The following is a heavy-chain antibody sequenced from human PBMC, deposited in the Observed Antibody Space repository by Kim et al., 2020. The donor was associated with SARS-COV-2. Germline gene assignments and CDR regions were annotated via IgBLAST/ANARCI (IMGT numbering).Heavy chain of an antibody. CDR1: GYTLTELS. J-gene: IGHJ5*02. Sequence: ASVKVSCKVSGYTLTELSMHWVRQAPGKGLEWMGGFDPEDGETIYAQKFQGRVTMTEDTSTDTAYMELSSLRSEDTAVYYCATVGGFGEFRNWFDPWGQGTLVTVSS. D-gene: IGHD3-10*01. CDR2: FDPEDGET. V-gene: IGHV1-24*01. CDR3: ATVGGFGEFRNWFDP.